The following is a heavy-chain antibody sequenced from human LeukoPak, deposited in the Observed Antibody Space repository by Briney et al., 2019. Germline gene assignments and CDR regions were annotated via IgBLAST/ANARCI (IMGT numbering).Heavy chain of an antibody. J-gene: IGHJ6*02. Sequence: QAGESLRLSCAASGFTFSSYWMSWVRQAPGKGLEWVANIKQDGSEKYYVDSVKGRFTISRDNAKNSLYLQMNSLRAEDTAVYYCARVEDSYGSGSTYTEHTYYYGMDVWGQGTTVTVSS. D-gene: IGHD3-10*01. V-gene: IGHV3-7*01. CDR3: ARVEDSYGSGSTYTEHTYYYGMDV. CDR1: GFTFSSYW. CDR2: IKQDGSEK.